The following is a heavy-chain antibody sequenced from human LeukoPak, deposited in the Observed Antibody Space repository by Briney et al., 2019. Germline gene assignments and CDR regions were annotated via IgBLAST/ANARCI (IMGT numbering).Heavy chain of an antibody. CDR2: INPNSGGT. CDR1: GYTFTGYY. Sequence: ASVKVSCKASGYTFTGYYMHWLRQAPGQGLEWMGWINPNSGGTNYAQKSQGRVTMTRDTSISTAYMELSRLRSDDTAVYYCANYGDADYFDYWGQGTLVTVSS. D-gene: IGHD4-17*01. CDR3: ANYGDADYFDY. V-gene: IGHV1-2*02. J-gene: IGHJ4*02.